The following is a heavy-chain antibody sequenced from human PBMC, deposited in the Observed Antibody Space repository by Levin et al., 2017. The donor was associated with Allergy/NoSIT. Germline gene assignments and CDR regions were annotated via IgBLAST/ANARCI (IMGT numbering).Heavy chain of an antibody. CDR2: INYSGST. CDR1: GGSIGTHY. CDR3: ARRSPAASGALDC. D-gene: IGHD6-13*01. J-gene: IGHJ4*02. Sequence: SESLSLACTVSGGSIGTHYWSWIRQPPGEGLEWLGYINYSGSTNYNPSLKSRVTISVDTSKNQFSLKLSSVTAADTAVYFCARRSPAASGALDCWGQGTLVTVSS. V-gene: IGHV4-59*08.